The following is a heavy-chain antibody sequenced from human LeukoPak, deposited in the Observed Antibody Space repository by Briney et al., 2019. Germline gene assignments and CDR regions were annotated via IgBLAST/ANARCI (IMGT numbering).Heavy chain of an antibody. J-gene: IGHJ4*02. CDR3: ARACSGGSCYGIDY. D-gene: IGHD2-15*01. CDR2: IYYSGST. CDR1: GGSISSGGYY. V-gene: IGHV4-31*03. Sequence: SETLSLTCTVSGGSISSGGYYWSWIRQHPGKGLEWIGYIYYSGSTYYNPSLKSRVTISVDTSKNQFSLKLSSVTAADTAVYYRARACSGGSCYGIDYWGQGTLVTVSS.